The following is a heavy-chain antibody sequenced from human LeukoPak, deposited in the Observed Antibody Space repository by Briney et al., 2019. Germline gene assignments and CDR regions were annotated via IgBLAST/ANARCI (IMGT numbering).Heavy chain of an antibody. CDR3: ATISSGWYHFDY. CDR2: IYYSGST. V-gene: IGHV4-59*01. Sequence: SETLSLTCTVSGGSISSYYWSWIRQPPGKGLEWIGYIYYSGSTNYNPSLKSRVTISVDTSKNQFSLKLSSVTAADTAVYYCATISSGWYHFDYWGQGTLVTVSS. D-gene: IGHD6-19*01. J-gene: IGHJ4*02. CDR1: GGSISSYY.